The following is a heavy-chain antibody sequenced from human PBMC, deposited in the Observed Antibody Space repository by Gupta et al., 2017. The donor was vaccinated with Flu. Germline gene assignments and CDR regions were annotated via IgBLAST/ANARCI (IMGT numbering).Heavy chain of an antibody. V-gene: IGHV3-13*01. CDR3: ARDTTAAGRYWYFDL. J-gene: IGHJ2*01. D-gene: IGHD6-13*01. CDR1: GFTFSSYD. Sequence: SGFTFSSYDMHGVRQATGKGLEWVSAIGTAGDTYYPGSVKGRFTISRENAKNSLYLQMNSLRAGDTAVYYCARDTTAAGRYWYFDLWGRGTLGTVSA. CDR2: IGTAGDT.